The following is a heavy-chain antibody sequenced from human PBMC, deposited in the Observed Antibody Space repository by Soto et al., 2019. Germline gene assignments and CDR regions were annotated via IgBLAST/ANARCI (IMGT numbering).Heavy chain of an antibody. CDR1: GGSISSRGSMSGRSFY. Sequence: PSATLSLTCTVSGGSISSRGSMSGRSFYWGWMRQPPGKGLEWIASISYSDGSFYNSSLKSRLTISVDTSKNQFSLSLRSVTAADTAVYYCASHRTFWPFDYWGQGTVVTVSS. CDR3: ASHRTFWPFDY. D-gene: IGHD2-8*01. CDR2: ISYSDGS. V-gene: IGHV4-39*01. J-gene: IGHJ4*02.